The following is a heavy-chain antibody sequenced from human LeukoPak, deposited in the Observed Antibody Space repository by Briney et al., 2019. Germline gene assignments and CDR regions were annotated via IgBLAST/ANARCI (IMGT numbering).Heavy chain of an antibody. Sequence: ASVKVSCKASGYTFTSFGITWVRQAPGQGLEWMGWISAYSGKANYAPKFYGRVTMTTDTSTSTAYMELGSLTSDDTAVYYCARDLPFEGILEWLLEYWGQGTLVTVTS. CDR2: ISAYSGKA. D-gene: IGHD3-3*01. V-gene: IGHV1-18*01. CDR1: GYTFTSFG. CDR3: ARDLPFEGILEWLLEY. J-gene: IGHJ1*01.